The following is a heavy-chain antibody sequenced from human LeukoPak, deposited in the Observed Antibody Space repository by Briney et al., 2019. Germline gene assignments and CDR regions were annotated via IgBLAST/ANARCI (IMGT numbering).Heavy chain of an antibody. Sequence: ASVTVSFKSSGYTFTCYYMHWVRQAPGQGLEWMGWINPNSGGTNYAQKFQGRVTMTRDTSISTAYMELSRLRSDDTAVYYCARAYCSSTSCYRALVYWGQGTLVTVSS. CDR2: INPNSGGT. V-gene: IGHV1-2*02. CDR1: GYTFTCYY. D-gene: IGHD2-2*01. J-gene: IGHJ4*02. CDR3: ARAYCSSTSCYRALVY.